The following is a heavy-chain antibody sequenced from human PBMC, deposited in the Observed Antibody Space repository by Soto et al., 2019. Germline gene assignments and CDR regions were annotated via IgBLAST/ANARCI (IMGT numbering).Heavy chain of an antibody. D-gene: IGHD3-22*01. CDR3: TCTPGYYDSSGYYRT. J-gene: IGHJ5*02. Sequence: LRLSCTASGFTFGDYAMSWVRQAPGKGLEWVGFIRSKAYGGTPEYAASVKGRFTISRDDSKSIAYLQMNSLKTEDTAVYYCTCTPGYYDSSGYYRTWGQGTLVTVSS. CDR1: GFTFGDYA. V-gene: IGHV3-49*04. CDR2: IRSKAYGGTP.